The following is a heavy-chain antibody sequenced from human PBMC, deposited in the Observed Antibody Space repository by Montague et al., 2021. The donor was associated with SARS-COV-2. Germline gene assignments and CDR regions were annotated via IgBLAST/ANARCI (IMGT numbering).Heavy chain of an antibody. CDR1: GGSISSYY. CDR2: IYHSGST. CDR3: ARRYCSSTSCPNWFDP. V-gene: IGHV4-59*12. Sequence: SETLSLTCTVSGGSISSYYWSWIRQPPGKGLEWIGEIYHSGSTNYNPSLKSRVTISVDKSKNQFSLKLSSVTAADTAVYYCARRYCSSTSCPNWFDPWGQGTLVTVSS. D-gene: IGHD2-2*01. J-gene: IGHJ5*02.